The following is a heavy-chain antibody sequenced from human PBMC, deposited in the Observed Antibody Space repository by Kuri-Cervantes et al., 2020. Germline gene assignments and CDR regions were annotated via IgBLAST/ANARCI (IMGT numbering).Heavy chain of an antibody. V-gene: IGHV1-2*02. Sequence: ASVKVSCKASGYTFTGYYMHWVRQAPGQGLEWMGWINPNSGGTNYAQKFQGRVTMTRDTSISTAYMELSRLRSDDTAVYYCARGLHYDFRSGYYTPYGMDVWGQGTTVTVSS. D-gene: IGHD3-3*01. CDR1: GYTFTGYY. J-gene: IGHJ6*02. CDR2: INPNSGGT. CDR3: ARGLHYDFRSGYYTPYGMDV.